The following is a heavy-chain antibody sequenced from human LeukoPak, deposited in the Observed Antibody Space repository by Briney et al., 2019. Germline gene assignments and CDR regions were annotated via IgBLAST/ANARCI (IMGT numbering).Heavy chain of an antibody. CDR1: GFTFSSYW. Sequence: GGSLRLSCAASGFTFSSYWMSWVRQAPGKGLEWVANIKQDGSEKYYVDSVKGRFTISRDNAKNSLYLQMNSLRAEDTAVYYCARDPVGASNRRAAPMSRNPYYFDYWGQGTLVTVSS. D-gene: IGHD3-10*01. V-gene: IGHV3-7*01. J-gene: IGHJ4*02. CDR3: ARDPVGASNRRAAPMSRNPYYFDY. CDR2: IKQDGSEK.